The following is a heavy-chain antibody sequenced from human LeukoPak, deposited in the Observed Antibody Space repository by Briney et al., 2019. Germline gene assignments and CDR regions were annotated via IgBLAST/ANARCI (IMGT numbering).Heavy chain of an antibody. CDR2: IYYSGST. V-gene: IGHV4-59*01. Sequence: PSETLSLTCTVSGGSISSYYWSWIRQPPGKGLEWIGYIYYSGSTNYNPSLKSRVTISVDTSKNQFSLKLSSATAADTAVYYCARGQAFGGPPPGNYWGQGTLVTVSS. CDR1: GGSISSYY. J-gene: IGHJ4*02. CDR3: ARGQAFGGPPPGNY. D-gene: IGHD1-14*01.